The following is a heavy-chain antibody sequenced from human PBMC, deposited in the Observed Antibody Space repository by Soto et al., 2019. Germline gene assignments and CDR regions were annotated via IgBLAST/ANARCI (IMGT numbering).Heavy chain of an antibody. CDR3: AKVKYSSGWAFDY. J-gene: IGHJ4*02. D-gene: IGHD6-19*01. CDR2: ISVSGDST. V-gene: IGHV3-23*01. CDR1: GFTLSNYA. Sequence: EVQVLESGGGLVQPGGSLRLSCAASGFTLSNYAMTWVRQAPGKGLEWVSGISVSGDSTYYADSVKGRLTISRDNSKNTLYLQMNSLRVEDTAVYYCAKVKYSSGWAFDYWGQGTLVTVSS.